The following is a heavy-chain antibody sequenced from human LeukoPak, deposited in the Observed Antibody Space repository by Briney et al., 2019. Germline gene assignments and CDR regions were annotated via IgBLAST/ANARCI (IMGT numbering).Heavy chain of an antibody. CDR1: GYTLTGYY. V-gene: IGHV1-2*04. J-gene: IGHJ4*02. CDR2: INPNSGGT. CDR3: ARAAYYGSGRYFDY. D-gene: IGHD3-10*01. Sequence: ASVKVSCKASGYTLTGYYMHWVRQAPGQGLEWMGWINPNSGGTNYAQKFQGWVTMTRDTSISTAYMELSRLRSDDTAVYYCARAAYYGSGRYFDYWGQGTLVTVSS.